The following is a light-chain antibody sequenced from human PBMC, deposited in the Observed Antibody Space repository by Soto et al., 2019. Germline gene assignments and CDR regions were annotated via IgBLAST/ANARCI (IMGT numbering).Light chain of an antibody. V-gene: IGKV1-5*03. J-gene: IGKJ1*01. CDR2: KAS. CDR3: HQYNSYSP. Sequence: ENEMTQSHCTLAASVGDGGSVTARASQRISSWLAWYQQKPGKAPKLLIYKASSLESGVPSRFSGSGSGTEFTPTISSLQPDEFATYYCHQYNSYSPFGQGTKVDI. CDR1: QRISSW.